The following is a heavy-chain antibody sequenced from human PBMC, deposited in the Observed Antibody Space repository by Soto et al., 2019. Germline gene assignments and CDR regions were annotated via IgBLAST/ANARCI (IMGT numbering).Heavy chain of an antibody. CDR3: ARYEYQLPNWFDP. J-gene: IGHJ5*02. D-gene: IGHD2-2*01. Sequence: SETLSLTCAVYGGSFSGYYWSWIRQPPGKGLEWIGEINHSGSTNYNPSLKSRVTISVDTSKNQFSLKLSSVTAADTAVYYCARYEYQLPNWFDPWGQGTLVTVSS. V-gene: IGHV4-34*01. CDR1: GGSFSGYY. CDR2: INHSGST.